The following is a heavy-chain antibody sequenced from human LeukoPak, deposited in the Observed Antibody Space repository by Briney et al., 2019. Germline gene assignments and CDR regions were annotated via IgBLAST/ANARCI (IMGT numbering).Heavy chain of an antibody. CDR1: GYTFTGYY. D-gene: IGHD5-12*01. CDR3: ATGIVATTASDY. J-gene: IGHJ4*02. V-gene: IGHV1-2*02. CDR2: INPNSGGT. Sequence: ASVKVSCKASGYTFTGYYMHWVRQAPGQGLEWMGWINPNSGGTNYAQKFQGRVTMTRDTSISTAYTELSGLRSDDTAVYYCATGIVATTASDYWGQGTLVTVSS.